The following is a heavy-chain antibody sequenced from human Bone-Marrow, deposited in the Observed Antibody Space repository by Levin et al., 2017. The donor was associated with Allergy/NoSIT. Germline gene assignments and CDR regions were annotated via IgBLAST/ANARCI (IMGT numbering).Heavy chain of an antibody. CDR3: ARRARAGGYDGYNWLDP. CDR2: IYHGGHT. Sequence: ESLKISCAVSGDSVSHYYWSWIRQSPGRGLEWIGYIYHGGHTNYSPSLKGRVTISVDTSKNHFSLTLTSVTAADTAVYYCARRARAGGYDGYNWLDPWGQGILVTVSS. V-gene: IGHV4-59*08. CDR1: GDSVSHYY. J-gene: IGHJ5*02. D-gene: IGHD5-12*01.